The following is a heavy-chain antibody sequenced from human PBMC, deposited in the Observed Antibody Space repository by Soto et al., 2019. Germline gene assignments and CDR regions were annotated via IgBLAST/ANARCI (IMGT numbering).Heavy chain of an antibody. CDR3: ARSSGSYSYYGMDV. CDR2: INPNNGDT. D-gene: IGHD1-26*01. CDR1: GYILTDYY. Sequence: QVQLVQSGAEVKKPGASVKFSCRASGYILTDYYMHWVRQAPGQGLEWVAWINPNNGDTKYAQNFQGRGTMTRDTSTSTVYMDLSRLRSDDTAVYYCARSSGSYSYYGMDVWGQGTTGTVSS. V-gene: IGHV1-2*02. J-gene: IGHJ6*02.